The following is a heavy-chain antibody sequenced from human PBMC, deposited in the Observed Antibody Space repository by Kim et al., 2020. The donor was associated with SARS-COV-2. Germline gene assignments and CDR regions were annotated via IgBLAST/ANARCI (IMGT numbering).Heavy chain of an antibody. J-gene: IGHJ4*02. CDR3: ARDWLDIIGRVFDY. CDR2: IKGDGSEE. Sequence: GGSLRLSCVASGFSFSNHWMSWVRQAPGKGLEWVAIIKGDGSEEAYVDSVKGRSTISRDNAKNTLYLQMDSLRAEDTAIYYCARDWLDIIGRVFDYWGQGTLVTVAS. CDR1: GFSFSNHW. D-gene: IGHD3-22*01. V-gene: IGHV3-7*01.